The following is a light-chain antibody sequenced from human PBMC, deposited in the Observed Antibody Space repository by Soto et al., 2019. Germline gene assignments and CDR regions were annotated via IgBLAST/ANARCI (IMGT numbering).Light chain of an antibody. Sequence: EIVMTQSPATLSVSPGGRATLSCRASQSVSSYLAWYQQKPGQAPRLLIYAASNRATGIPARFSGSGSGTDFTLTISSLEPEDFAVYYCQQRSNWPMSTFGQGTRLEI. CDR1: QSVSSY. CDR3: QQRSNWPMST. J-gene: IGKJ5*01. CDR2: AAS. V-gene: IGKV3-11*01.